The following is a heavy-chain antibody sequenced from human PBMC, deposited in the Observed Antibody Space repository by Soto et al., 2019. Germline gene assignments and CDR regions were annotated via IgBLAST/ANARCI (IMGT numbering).Heavy chain of an antibody. D-gene: IGHD5-12*01. CDR2: INPSGGST. CDR3: ARDFGAMATIDASDY. Sequence: ASVKVSCKASGYTFTSYYMHWVRQAPGQGLEWMGIINPSGGSTSYAQKFQGRVTMTRDTSTSTVYMELSSLRSEDTAVYYCARDFGAMATIDASDYWGQGTLVTVSS. J-gene: IGHJ4*02. CDR1: GYTFTSYY. V-gene: IGHV1-46*01.